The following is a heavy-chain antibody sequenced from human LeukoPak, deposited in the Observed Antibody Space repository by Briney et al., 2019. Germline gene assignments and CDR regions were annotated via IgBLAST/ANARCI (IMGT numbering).Heavy chain of an antibody. J-gene: IGHJ6*03. CDR1: GGSISSYY. D-gene: IGHD2-2*01. CDR2: IYYSGST. Sequence: PSETLSLTCTVSGGSISSYYWSWIRQPPGKGLEWIGYIYYSGSTNYNPSLKSRVTISVDTSKNQFSLKLSSVTAADTAVYYCARGLQVVPAAMTLSNYYMDVWGKGTTVTVSS. CDR3: ARGLQVVPAAMTLSNYYMDV. V-gene: IGHV4-59*01.